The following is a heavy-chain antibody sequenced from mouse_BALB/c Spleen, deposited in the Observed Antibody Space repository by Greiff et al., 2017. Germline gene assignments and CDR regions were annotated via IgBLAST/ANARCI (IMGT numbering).Heavy chain of an antibody. D-gene: IGHD1-2*01. CDR2: IYPGDGDT. CDR3: ARGATATMGYFDV. Sequence: VQLQQSGPELAKPGASVKISCKASGYAFSSSWMNWVKQRPGQGLEWIGRIYPGDGDTNYNGKFKGKATLTADKSSSTAYMQLSSLTSVDSAVYFWARGATATMGYFDVWGAGTTVTVSS. V-gene: IGHV1-82*01. J-gene: IGHJ1*01. CDR1: GYAFSSSW.